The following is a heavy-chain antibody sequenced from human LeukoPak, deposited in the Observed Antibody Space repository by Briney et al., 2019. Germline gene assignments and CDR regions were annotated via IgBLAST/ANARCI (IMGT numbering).Heavy chain of an antibody. CDR3: AKGKWLRLSDY. J-gene: IGHJ4*02. V-gene: IGHV3-30*18. Sequence: GGSLRLSCAASGFTFSSYGMHWVRQAPGKGLEWVAVISYDGSNKYYADSVKGRFTISRDNSKNTLYLQMNSLRAEDTAVYYCAKGKWLRLSDYWGQGTLVTVSS. CDR1: GFTFSSYG. CDR2: ISYDGSNK. D-gene: IGHD5-12*01.